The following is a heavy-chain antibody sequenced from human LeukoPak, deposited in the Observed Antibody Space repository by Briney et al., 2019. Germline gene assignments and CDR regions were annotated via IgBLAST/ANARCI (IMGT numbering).Heavy chain of an antibody. CDR2: INHSGST. CDR3: ARWRIAVAGGDY. V-gene: IGHV4-34*01. CDR1: GGSFSGYY. Sequence: SETLSLTCAVYGGSFSGYYWSWIRQPPGKGLEWIGEINHSGSTNYSPSLKSRVTISVDTSKNQFSLKLSSVTAADTAVYYCARWRIAVAGGDYWGQGTLVTVSS. D-gene: IGHD6-19*01. J-gene: IGHJ4*02.